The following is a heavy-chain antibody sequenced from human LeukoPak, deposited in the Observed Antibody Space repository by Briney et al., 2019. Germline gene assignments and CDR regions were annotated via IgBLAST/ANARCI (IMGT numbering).Heavy chain of an antibody. V-gene: IGHV4-59*01. CDR3: ARDSGSYPHWFAP. Sequence: SETLSLTCTVSGGSISSYYWNWIRQPPGKGLEWIGYIFYCGITNYNPSLKSRVTISVDTSKKQFSLKLTSVTAADTAVYYCARDSGSYPHWFAPWGQGTLVTVSS. CDR2: IFYCGIT. D-gene: IGHD1-26*01. CDR1: GGSISSYY. J-gene: IGHJ5*02.